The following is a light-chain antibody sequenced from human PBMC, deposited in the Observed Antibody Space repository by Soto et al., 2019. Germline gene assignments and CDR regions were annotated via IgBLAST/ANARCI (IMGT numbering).Light chain of an antibody. CDR2: KAS. Sequence: DSQMTQSPSTLSASVGDRVTITCRASQSVTTWLAWYQQKPGKAPKILISKASNLQSAVPSRFSASGSGTEFTLTISSLQPDDFGTYYCQQYDSYPLTFGGGTQVEIK. CDR1: QSVTTW. J-gene: IGKJ4*01. CDR3: QQYDSYPLT. V-gene: IGKV1-5*03.